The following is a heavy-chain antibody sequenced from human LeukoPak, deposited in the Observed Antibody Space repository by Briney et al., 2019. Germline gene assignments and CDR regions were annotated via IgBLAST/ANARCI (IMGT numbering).Heavy chain of an antibody. CDR3: ARVYYSNSYDYWYFDL. CDR1: GGSISSYY. J-gene: IGHJ2*01. CDR2: IFYSGST. D-gene: IGHD6-13*01. Sequence: SVTLSLTCTVSGGSISSYYWSWLRQPPGKGLEWFGYIFYSGSTNDNPSLKSRVTISVDTSKNQFSLKLSSVTAADTAVYYCARVYYSNSYDYWYFDLWGRGTLVTVSS. V-gene: IGHV4-59*01.